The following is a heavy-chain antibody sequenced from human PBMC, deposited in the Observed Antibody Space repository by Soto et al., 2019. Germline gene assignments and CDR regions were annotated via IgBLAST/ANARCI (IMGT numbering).Heavy chain of an antibody. D-gene: IGHD6-6*01. CDR1: GYTFTSYY. Sequence: ASVKVSCKASGYTFTSYYMHWVRQAPGQGLEWMGIINPSGGSTSYAQKFQGRVTMTRDTSTSTVYMELSSLRSDDTAVYYCARVRQLVGYFSYYTDFWCKGTSVTVSS. V-gene: IGHV1-46*01. J-gene: IGHJ6*03. CDR2: INPSGGST. CDR3: ARVRQLVGYFSYYTDF.